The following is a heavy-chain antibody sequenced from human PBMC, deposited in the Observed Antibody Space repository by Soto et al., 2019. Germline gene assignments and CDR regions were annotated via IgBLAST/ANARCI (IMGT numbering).Heavy chain of an antibody. CDR1: GFTFGSYA. CDR2: AGPSGAST. CDR3: ARTYYYDSTGYYRTFDF. Sequence: EVQLLESGGGSVQPGGSLRLPCAASGFTFGSYAMSWVRLAPGKGLEWVSVAGPSGASTFYADSVKGRFTISRDNFENTLYLQMNSLGADDTAFYYCARTYYYDSTGYYRTFDFWGQGTLVTVSS. V-gene: IGHV3-23*01. D-gene: IGHD3-22*01. J-gene: IGHJ4*02.